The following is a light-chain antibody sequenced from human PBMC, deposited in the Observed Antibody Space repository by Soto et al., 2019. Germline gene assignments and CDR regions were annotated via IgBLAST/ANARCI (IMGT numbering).Light chain of an antibody. CDR2: GAS. V-gene: IGKV3-20*01. J-gene: IGKJ5*01. CDR1: QSVNSNY. Sequence: EIVLTQSPGTLSLSPGERATLSCRASQSVNSNYLAWYQQKPGQAPRLLIYGASNRATGIPDRFSGSGSGTDFTLTISRLEPEDFAVYYCQRYGTSPRSTFGQGTRLEIK. CDR3: QRYGTSPRST.